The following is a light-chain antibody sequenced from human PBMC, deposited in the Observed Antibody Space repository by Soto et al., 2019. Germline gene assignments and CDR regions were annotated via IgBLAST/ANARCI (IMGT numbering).Light chain of an antibody. J-gene: IGKJ2*01. CDR3: QQYGSSPPWYT. V-gene: IGKV3-20*01. Sequence: EIVLTQSPGTLSLSPGERATLSCRASQSVSSSYLAWYQQKPGQAPRLLIYGASGRATGIPDRFSGSGSGTDFTLTISRLEPEDFAVYYCQQYGSSPPWYTFGQGTKLEIK. CDR2: GAS. CDR1: QSVSSSY.